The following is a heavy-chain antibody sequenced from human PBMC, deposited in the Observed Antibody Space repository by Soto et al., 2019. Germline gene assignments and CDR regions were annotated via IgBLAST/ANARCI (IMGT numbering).Heavy chain of an antibody. CDR1: GGTFSSYT. CDR3: ARGSSGKDPNWFDP. CDR2: IIPILGIA. Sequence: GASVKVSCKASGGTFSSYTISWVRQAPGQGLEWMGRIIPILGIANYAQKFQGRVTITADKSTSTAYMELSSLRSEDTAVYYCARGSSGKDPNWFDPWGQGTLVTVSS. J-gene: IGHJ5*02. D-gene: IGHD6-19*01. V-gene: IGHV1-69*02.